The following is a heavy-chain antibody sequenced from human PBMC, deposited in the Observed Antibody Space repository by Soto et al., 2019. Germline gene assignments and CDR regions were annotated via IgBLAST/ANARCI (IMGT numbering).Heavy chain of an antibody. CDR2: INPSGGST. CDR3: ARGGDIVVVVAATHGMDI. Sequence: GASVKVSCKASGYTFTSYYMHWVRQAPGQGLEWMGIINPSGGSTSYAQKFQGRVTMTRDTSTSTVYMELSSLRSEDTAVYYCARGGDIVVVVAATHGMDIWGQGTTVTVSS. D-gene: IGHD2-15*01. CDR1: GYTFTSYY. J-gene: IGHJ6*02. V-gene: IGHV1-46*01.